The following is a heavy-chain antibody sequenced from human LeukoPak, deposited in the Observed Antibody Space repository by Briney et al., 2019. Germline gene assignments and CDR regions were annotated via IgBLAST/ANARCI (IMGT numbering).Heavy chain of an antibody. J-gene: IGHJ4*02. Sequence: GGSLRLSCAASGFTFSKYGMNWVRQAPGKGLGWVAIIWYDGSNEYFAESVMGRFTISKDNSKNTVYLQMNSLRIEDTAVYHCATAGIGNALDYWGPGTQVTVSS. CDR2: IWYDGSNE. CDR1: GFTFSKYG. V-gene: IGHV3-33*01. CDR3: ATAGIGNALDY. D-gene: IGHD2-2*01.